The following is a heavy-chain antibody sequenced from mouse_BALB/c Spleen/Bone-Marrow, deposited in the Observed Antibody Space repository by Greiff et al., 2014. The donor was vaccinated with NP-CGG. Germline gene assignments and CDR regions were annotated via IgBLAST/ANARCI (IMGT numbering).Heavy chain of an antibody. CDR1: GFTFTDYY. CDR3: ARYDGYSDNAMDY. J-gene: IGHJ4*01. V-gene: IGHV7-3*02. D-gene: IGHD2-3*01. CDR2: NRNRANGYTT. Sequence: EVMLVESGGGLVQPGGSLRLSCATSGFTFTDYYMNWVRQPPGKALEWLGFNRNRANGYTTEFSASVKGRFTISRDNSQSILYLQINTLRAEDSATYYCARYDGYSDNAMDYWGQGTSVTVSS.